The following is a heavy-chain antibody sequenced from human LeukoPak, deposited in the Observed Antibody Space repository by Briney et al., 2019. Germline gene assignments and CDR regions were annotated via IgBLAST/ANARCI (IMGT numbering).Heavy chain of an antibody. CDR1: GFTFSTYW. D-gene: IGHD3-16*01. J-gene: IGHJ4*02. CDR2: MKDDGTEK. CDR3: ARGGRALRDS. V-gene: IGHV3-7*05. Sequence: SLRLSCEGSGFTFSTYWMTWVRQGPGKGLEWVANMKDDGTEKFYVESTKGRFTISRDNTQNSVFLQMNNVTVEDTAVYYCARGGRALRDSWGQGTLVTVSS.